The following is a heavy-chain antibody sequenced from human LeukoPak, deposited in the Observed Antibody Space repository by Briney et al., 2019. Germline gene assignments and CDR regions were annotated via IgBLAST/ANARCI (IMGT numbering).Heavy chain of an antibody. CDR3: ARVEQQLVQGHRWFDP. CDR2: IKQDGSEK. J-gene: IGHJ5*02. Sequence: GGSLRLSCAASGFTFSSYWMSWVRQAPGKGLEWVANIKQDGSEKYYVDSVKGRFTISRDNAKNSLYLQMNSLRAEDTAVYYCARVEQQLVQGHRWFDPWGQGTLVTVSS. V-gene: IGHV3-7*04. CDR1: GFTFSSYW. D-gene: IGHD6-13*01.